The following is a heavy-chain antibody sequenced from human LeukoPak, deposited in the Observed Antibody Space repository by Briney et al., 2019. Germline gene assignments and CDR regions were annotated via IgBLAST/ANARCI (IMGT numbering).Heavy chain of an antibody. CDR3: ARDALTCTTTACSDYLDF. D-gene: IGHD1-14*01. V-gene: IGHV4-30-2*01. Sequence: SETLALTGTVSGGSSSSGGYYWSWIRQPPGKGLEWIGYIYHSGSTYYNPSLKSRVTISVDRSKNQFSLKLSSVTAADTAVYYCARDALTCTTTACSDYLDFWGQGTPVTVSS. CDR2: IYHSGST. J-gene: IGHJ4*02. CDR1: GGSSSSGGYY.